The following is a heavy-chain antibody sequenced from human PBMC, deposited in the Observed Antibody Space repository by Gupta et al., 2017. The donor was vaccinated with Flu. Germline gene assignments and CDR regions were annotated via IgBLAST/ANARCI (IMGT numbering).Heavy chain of an antibody. CDR1: GFTFSRYW. CDR2: INSDVSST. Sequence: EVQLVESGGGLVQPGGSLRLSCAASGFTFSRYWLHWVRQAPGKGLVVVSRINSDVSSTSYAYSVKGRFTIARDNAKNTLYLQMNSLRAEDTAVYYCARGSGSYYVADYYYYMDVWGKGTTVTVSS. J-gene: IGHJ6*03. V-gene: IGHV3-74*01. CDR3: ARGSGSYYVADYYYYMDV. D-gene: IGHD1-26*01.